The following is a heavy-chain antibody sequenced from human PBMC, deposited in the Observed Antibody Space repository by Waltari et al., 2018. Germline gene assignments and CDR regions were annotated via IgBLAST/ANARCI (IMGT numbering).Heavy chain of an antibody. Sequence: EVQLVESGGGLVQPGGSLRLSCAASGFTFSSYAMHWVRQAPGKGLEYVSAISSNGGSTYYADSVKCRFTISRDNAKNTLYLQMGSLRAEDMAVYYCARAVAGNYYYYGMDVWGQGTTVTVSS. CDR3: ARAVAGNYYYYGMDV. CDR1: GFTFSSYA. D-gene: IGHD6-19*01. V-gene: IGHV3-64*07. J-gene: IGHJ6*02. CDR2: ISSNGGST.